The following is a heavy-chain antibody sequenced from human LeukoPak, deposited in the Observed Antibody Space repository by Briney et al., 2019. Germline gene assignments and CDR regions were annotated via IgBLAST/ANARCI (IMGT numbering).Heavy chain of an antibody. CDR3: ARSGGTAIGNYERATFDY. CDR1: GDSVSSNSAA. CDR2: TFYRSKWYN. J-gene: IGHJ4*02. D-gene: IGHD1-7*01. Sequence: SQTLSLTCDISGDSVSSNSAAWNWIRQSPSRGLEWLGRTFYRSKWYNEYEVSLRSRLTIHADTSKNHFSLQLNSVTPEDTAVYYCARSGGTAIGNYERATFDYWGQGTLVTVSS. V-gene: IGHV6-1*01.